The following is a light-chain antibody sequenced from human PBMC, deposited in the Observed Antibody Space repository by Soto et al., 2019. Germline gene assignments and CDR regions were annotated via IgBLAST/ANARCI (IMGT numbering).Light chain of an antibody. V-gene: IGKV3-20*01. CDR1: QSVSSSF. J-gene: IGKJ1*01. CDR3: QQYGSSPPWT. Sequence: EIVLTQSPGTLSLSPGERATLSCRASQSVSSSFLAWYQQKPGQAPRLLSYGASSRATGIPDRFSGSGSGTDFTLTISRLEPEDFAVYYCQQYGSSPPWTFGQGTMVEIK. CDR2: GAS.